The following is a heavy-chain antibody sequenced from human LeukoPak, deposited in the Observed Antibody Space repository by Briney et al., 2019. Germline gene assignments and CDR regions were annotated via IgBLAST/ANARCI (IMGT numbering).Heavy chain of an antibody. J-gene: IGHJ3*02. CDR2: ISYDGSNK. CDR1: GFTFSSYA. Sequence: GRSLRLSCAASGFTFSSYAMHWVRQAPGKGLEWVAVISYDGSNKYYADPVKGRFTISRDNSKNTLYLQVNSLRAEDTAVYYCAKFPPRDIVVVPAAPPVAFDIWGQGTMVTVSS. D-gene: IGHD2-2*01. V-gene: IGHV3-30-3*02. CDR3: AKFPPRDIVVVPAAPPVAFDI.